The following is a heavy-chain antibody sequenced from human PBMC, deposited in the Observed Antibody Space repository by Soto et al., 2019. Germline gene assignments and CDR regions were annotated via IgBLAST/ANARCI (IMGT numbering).Heavy chain of an antibody. CDR2: ISGSGGST. CDR1: GFTFSSYA. J-gene: IGHJ6*02. D-gene: IGHD2-21*01. CDR3: ARGGGIPYYYYGMDV. Sequence: GGSLRLSCAASGFTFSSYAMSWVRQAPGKGREWVSAISGSGGSTYYADSVKGRFTISRDNSKNTLYLQMNSLRAEDTAVYYCARGGGIPYYYYGMDVWGQGTTVTVSS. V-gene: IGHV3-23*01.